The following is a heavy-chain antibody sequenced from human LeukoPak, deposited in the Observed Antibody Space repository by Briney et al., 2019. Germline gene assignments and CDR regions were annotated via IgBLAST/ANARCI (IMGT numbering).Heavy chain of an antibody. J-gene: IGHJ4*02. Sequence: PGGSLRLSCAASGFTFDDYGMSWVRQAPGKGLDWVSGINWNGGSTGYADSVKGRFTISRDNAKNSLYLQMNSLRAEDTALYYCARGKFLEWLFYYFDYWGQGTLVTVSS. CDR2: INWNGGST. D-gene: IGHD3-3*01. CDR3: ARGKFLEWLFYYFDY. CDR1: GFTFDDYG. V-gene: IGHV3-20*04.